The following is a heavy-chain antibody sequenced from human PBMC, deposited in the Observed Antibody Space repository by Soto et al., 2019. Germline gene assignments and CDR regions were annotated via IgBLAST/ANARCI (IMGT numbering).Heavy chain of an antibody. CDR3: ARGVIAVAGYHFDF. D-gene: IGHD6-19*01. CDR1: GGSLSSGGYY. CDR2: IYYSGST. Sequence: SETLSLTCSVSGGSLSSGGYYWSWIRQHPERGLEWIGYIYYSGSTYYNPSLKSRVTISVDTSKNQFSLKLSSVTAADTAVYYCARGVIAVAGYHFDFWGQGALVTVSS. J-gene: IGHJ4*02. V-gene: IGHV4-31*03.